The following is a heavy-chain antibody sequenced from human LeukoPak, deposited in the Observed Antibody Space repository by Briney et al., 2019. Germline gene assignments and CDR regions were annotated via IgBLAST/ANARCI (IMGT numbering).Heavy chain of an antibody. CDR3: TKSKYDFWSGYHNKNYFDY. D-gene: IGHD3-3*01. CDR2: ISGNGVST. CDR1: GFTFSNYA. V-gene: IGHV3-23*01. J-gene: IGHJ4*02. Sequence: GGSLRLSCAASGFTFSNYAMSWVRQAPGKGLEWVSFISGNGVSTYYADSVQGHFTVSRDNSKNTLYLQMNSLRAEDTVVYYCTKSKYDFWSGYHNKNYFDYRGQGTLVTVSS.